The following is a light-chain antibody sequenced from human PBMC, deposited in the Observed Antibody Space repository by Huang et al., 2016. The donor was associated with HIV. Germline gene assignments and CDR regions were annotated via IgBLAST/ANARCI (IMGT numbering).Light chain of an antibody. Sequence: QSPSSLSASVGDRVTITCRASQSISSYLNWYQQKPGKAPKHLIYAASSLQSGVPSRFSGSGSGTDFTLTISSLQPEDFATYYCQQSYSTLWTFGQGTKVEIK. CDR1: QSISSY. CDR3: QQSYSTLWT. CDR2: AAS. J-gene: IGKJ1*01. V-gene: IGKV1-39*01.